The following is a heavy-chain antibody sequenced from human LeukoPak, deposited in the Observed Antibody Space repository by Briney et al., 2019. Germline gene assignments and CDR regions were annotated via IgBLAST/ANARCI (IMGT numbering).Heavy chain of an antibody. CDR1: GYTFTSYY. D-gene: IGHD2-15*01. V-gene: IGHV1-46*01. Sequence: ASVKVSCKASGYTFTSYYMHWVRQAPGQGLEWMGIINPSGGSTSYVQKFQGRVTMTRDTSTSTVYMELSSLRSEDTAVYYCARDQGSGDYYYYGMDVWGQGTTVTVSS. CDR2: INPSGGST. J-gene: IGHJ6*02. CDR3: ARDQGSGDYYYYGMDV.